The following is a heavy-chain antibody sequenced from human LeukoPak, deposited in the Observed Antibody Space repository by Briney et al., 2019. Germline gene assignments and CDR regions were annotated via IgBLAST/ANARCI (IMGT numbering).Heavy chain of an antibody. Sequence: GGSLRLSCAASGYTFSSYSMNWVRQAPGKGREWVSSISSRSSYIYYADSVKGRFTISRDNSKNTLYLQMNSLRAEDTAVYDCAKALYYDFWSGYYTTGFDYWGQGTLVTVSS. J-gene: IGHJ4*02. D-gene: IGHD3-3*01. V-gene: IGHV3-21*01. CDR1: GYTFSSYS. CDR3: AKALYYDFWSGYYTTGFDY. CDR2: ISSRSSYI.